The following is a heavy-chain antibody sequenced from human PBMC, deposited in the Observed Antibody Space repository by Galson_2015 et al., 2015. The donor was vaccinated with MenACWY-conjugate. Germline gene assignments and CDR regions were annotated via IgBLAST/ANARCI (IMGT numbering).Heavy chain of an antibody. CDR1: GFSIGTGYY. J-gene: IGHJ3*01. V-gene: IGHV4-38-2*01. CDR3: AMEGGGSLITLAFEF. CDR2: IYHSGST. D-gene: IGHD3-16*01. Sequence: SETLSLTCHVSGFSIGTGYYWGWIRQPPGKGLEWIGNIYHSGSTYYNPSLKSRLHMSLDRTKNQFSLELSSVTAADTAVYYCAMEGGGSLITLAFEFWGQGAVVTVSS.